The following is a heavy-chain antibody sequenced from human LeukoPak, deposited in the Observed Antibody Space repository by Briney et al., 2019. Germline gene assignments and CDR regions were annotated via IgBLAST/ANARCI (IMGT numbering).Heavy chain of an antibody. CDR1: GGSFSGYY. CDR3: ARWGRGYSYVSDY. V-gene: IGHV4-34*01. J-gene: IGHJ4*02. CDR2: INHSGST. Sequence: PSETLSLTCAAYGGSFSGYYWSWIRQPPGKGLEWIGEINHSGSTNYNPSLKSRVTISVDTSKNQFSLKLSSVTAADTAVYYCARWGRGYSYVSDYWGQGTLVTVSS. D-gene: IGHD5-18*01.